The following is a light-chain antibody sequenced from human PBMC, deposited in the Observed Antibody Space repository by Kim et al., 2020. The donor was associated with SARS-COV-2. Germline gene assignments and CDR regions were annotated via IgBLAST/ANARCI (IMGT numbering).Light chain of an antibody. CDR2: TVS. CDR3: HQGYSTPRT. V-gene: IGKV1-39*01. CDR1: QSINSY. Sequence: ASVGDRVTITCRSSQSINSYLNWYQQKPGKAPKLLIHTVSSLPSGVPSRFSGSGSGTDFTLTISSLQPEDFATYYCHQGYSTPRTFAQGTKVDIK. J-gene: IGKJ1*01.